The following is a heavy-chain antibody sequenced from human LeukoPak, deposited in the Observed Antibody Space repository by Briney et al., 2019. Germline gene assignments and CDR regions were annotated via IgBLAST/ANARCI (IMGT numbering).Heavy chain of an antibody. J-gene: IGHJ4*02. Sequence: GGSLRLSCAASGFAFSSYAMNWVRQAPGKGLEWVSRVSESGESTYDADSVKGPFTISRDNSRNPLYLQMNSLRADDTAVYYCAKNRDYAHNAFDYWGQGPLVTVSS. CDR3: AKNRDYAHNAFDY. V-gene: IGHV3-23*01. D-gene: IGHD2-21*01. CDR1: GFAFSSYA. CDR2: VSESGEST.